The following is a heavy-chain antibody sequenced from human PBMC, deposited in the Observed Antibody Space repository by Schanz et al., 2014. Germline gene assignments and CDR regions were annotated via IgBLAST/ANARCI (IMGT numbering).Heavy chain of an antibody. V-gene: IGHV3-11*06. J-gene: IGHJ6*02. CDR1: GFSFSDYY. CDR3: LAPDYGMDV. Sequence: QVHLLESGGGLVEPGGSLRLSCAASGFSFSDYYMSWIRQAPGKGLEWVSYVSRSTPDIYYADSVKGRFTISRDNAKNSLFLQMNSLRAEDTAVYYCLAPDYGMDVWGQGTTVTVSS. CDR2: VSRSTPDI.